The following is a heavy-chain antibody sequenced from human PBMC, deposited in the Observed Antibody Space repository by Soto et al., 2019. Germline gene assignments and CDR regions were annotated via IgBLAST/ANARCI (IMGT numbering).Heavy chain of an antibody. CDR2: ISSSSSTI. V-gene: IGHV3-48*01. CDR3: ARVRAPPNHYYYMDV. Sequence: GGSLRLSCAASGFTFSSYSMNWVRQAPGKGLEWVSYISSSSSTIYYADSVKGRLTISRDNAKNSLYLQMNSLRAEDTAVYYCARVRAPPNHYYYMDVWGKGTTVTVSS. CDR1: GFTFSSYS. J-gene: IGHJ6*03.